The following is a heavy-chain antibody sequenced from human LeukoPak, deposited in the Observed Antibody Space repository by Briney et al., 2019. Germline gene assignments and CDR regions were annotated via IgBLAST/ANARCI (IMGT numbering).Heavy chain of an antibody. D-gene: IGHD5-18*01. CDR3: ARAPGYGTPDYFDY. V-gene: IGHV4-59*01. CDR1: GGSISSYY. Sequence: SETLSLTCTVSGGSISSYYWSWIRQPPGKGLEWIGYIYYSGSTNYNPSLKSRVTISVDTSKNQFSLKLSSVTAADTAVYYCARAPGYGTPDYFDYWGQGTLVTVSS. CDR2: IYYSGST. J-gene: IGHJ4*02.